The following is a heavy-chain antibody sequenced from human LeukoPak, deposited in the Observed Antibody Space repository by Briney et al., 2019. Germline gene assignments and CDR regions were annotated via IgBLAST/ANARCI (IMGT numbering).Heavy chain of an antibody. CDR2: INPNSGGT. D-gene: IGHD3-22*01. Sequence: ASVKVSCKASGYTFTDYYMHWVRQAPGQGLEWMGWINPNSGGTNYAQSFQGRVTMTRDTSISTAYMEMSSLKSDDTAVYYCAKGVMIGALGDWGQGTLVTVSS. CDR1: GYTFTDYY. J-gene: IGHJ4*02. CDR3: AKGVMIGALGD. V-gene: IGHV1-2*02.